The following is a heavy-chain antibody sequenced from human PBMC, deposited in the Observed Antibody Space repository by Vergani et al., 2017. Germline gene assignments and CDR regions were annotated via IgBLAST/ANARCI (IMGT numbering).Heavy chain of an antibody. D-gene: IGHD2-2*03. Sequence: QVQLQESGPGLVKPSETLSLTCTVSGGSISIYYWSWIRQPPGKGLEWIGYIYYSGITIYNPSLKSRVTISVDTSKNQFSLKLSSVTAADTAVYYCARTRHRSGYCSSTSCPQGMGYFDYWGQGTLVTVSS. CDR3: ARTRHRSGYCSSTSCPQGMGYFDY. V-gene: IGHV4-59*01. CDR2: IYYSGIT. CDR1: GGSISIYY. J-gene: IGHJ4*02.